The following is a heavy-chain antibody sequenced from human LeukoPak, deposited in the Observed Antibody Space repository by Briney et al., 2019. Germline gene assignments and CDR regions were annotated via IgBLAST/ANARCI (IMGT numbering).Heavy chain of an antibody. CDR1: GGSLSSSSYY. V-gene: IGHV4-39*01. D-gene: IGHD4-23*01. J-gene: IGHJ4*02. CDR2: IYYGRRI. Sequence: PSETLSLTCTVSGGSLSSSSYYWGWIRQPPGKGLEWIGSIYYGRRIYSNPSLKSRVTIFVDTSKNQFCLKLSSVTAADTAVYYCARRSSLTPFGYWGQGTLVTVSS. CDR3: ARRSSLTPFGY.